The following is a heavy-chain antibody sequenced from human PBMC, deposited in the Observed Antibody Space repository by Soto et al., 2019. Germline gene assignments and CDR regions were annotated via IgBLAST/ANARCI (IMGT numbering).Heavy chain of an antibody. V-gene: IGHV4-61*01. Sequence: SETLSLTCTVSGGSVSSGSYYWSWIRQPPGKGLEWIGYIYYSGSTNYNPSLKSRVTISVDTSKNQFSLKLSSVTAADTAVYYCARARSGSYWRYYYYGMDVWGQGTTVTVSS. J-gene: IGHJ6*02. D-gene: IGHD1-26*01. CDR1: GGSVSSGSYY. CDR3: ARARSGSYWRYYYYGMDV. CDR2: IYYSGST.